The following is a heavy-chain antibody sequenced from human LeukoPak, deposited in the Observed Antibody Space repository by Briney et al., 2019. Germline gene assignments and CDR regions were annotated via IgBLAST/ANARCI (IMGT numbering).Heavy chain of an antibody. J-gene: IGHJ4*02. V-gene: IGHV4-4*08. CDR1: GGSVSDLY. CDR2: IYTSGT. Sequence: PSETLSLICTVSGGSVSDLYWTWIRQSPGKGLEWLGYIYTSGTKYNPSLNGRVTVSVDTSKNQFSLRLTSVTAADTAVHYCAKHPTGARRESDYWGQGVLVTVSS. CDR3: AKHPTGARRESDY. D-gene: IGHD7-27*01.